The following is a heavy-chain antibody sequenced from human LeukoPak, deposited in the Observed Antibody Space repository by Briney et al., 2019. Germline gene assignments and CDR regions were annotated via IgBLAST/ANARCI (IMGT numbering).Heavy chain of an antibody. J-gene: IGHJ4*02. CDR2: ISSSSSYI. CDR1: GFTFSSYS. D-gene: IGHD6-13*01. Sequence: PGGSLRLSCAASGFTFSSYSMNWVRQAPGKGLEWVSSISSSSSYIYYADSVKGRFTISRDNAKNSLYPQMNSLRAEDTAVYYCARDLGGQLVFDYWGQGTLVTVSS. CDR3: ARDLGGQLVFDY. V-gene: IGHV3-21*01.